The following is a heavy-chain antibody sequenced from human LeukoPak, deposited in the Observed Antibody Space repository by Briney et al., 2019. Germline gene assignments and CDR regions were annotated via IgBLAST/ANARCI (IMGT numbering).Heavy chain of an antibody. CDR1: GFTFSSYW. J-gene: IGHJ4*02. V-gene: IGHV3-7*01. Sequence: GALRLSFAVSGFTFSSYWMSWVRQAPGKGLEWVANIKQDGSEKYHLDSVKGRFTISRDNAKNLLYLQMNSLGVEDTAVYYCARSTALSAVVAGYDYWGQGTLVSVSS. D-gene: IGHD6-19*01. CDR2: IKQDGSEK. CDR3: ARSTALSAVVAGYDY.